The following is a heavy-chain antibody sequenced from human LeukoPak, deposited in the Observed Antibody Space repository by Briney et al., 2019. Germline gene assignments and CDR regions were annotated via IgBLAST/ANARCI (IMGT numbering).Heavy chain of an antibody. V-gene: IGHV4-34*01. CDR3: ARHPSRPRGRYDILTGSYYYYGMDV. CDR2: INHSGST. J-gene: IGHJ6*02. D-gene: IGHD3-9*01. Sequence: SETLSLTCAVYGGSFSGYYWSWIRQPPGKGLEWIGEINHSGSTNYNPSLKSRVTISVDTSKNQFSLKLSSVTAADTAVYYCARHPSRPRGRYDILTGSYYYYGMDVWGQGTTVTVSS. CDR1: GGSFSGYY.